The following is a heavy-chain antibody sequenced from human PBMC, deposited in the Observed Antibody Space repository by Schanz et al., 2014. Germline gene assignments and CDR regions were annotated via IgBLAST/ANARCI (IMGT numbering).Heavy chain of an antibody. V-gene: IGHV1-69*09. CDR3: AGTYCSSTSCYTGYYYMDV. D-gene: IGHD2-2*02. Sequence: QVQLVQSGTQVKKPGASVKVSCKASGYTLSAYSLHWVRQAPGQGLEWMGRIIPILGIANYAQNFQGRVTITADKSTSTAYMELTSLRSEDTAVYYCAGTYCSSTSCYTGYYYMDVWGKGTTXTVSS. CDR2: IIPILGIA. CDR1: GYTLSAYS. J-gene: IGHJ6*03.